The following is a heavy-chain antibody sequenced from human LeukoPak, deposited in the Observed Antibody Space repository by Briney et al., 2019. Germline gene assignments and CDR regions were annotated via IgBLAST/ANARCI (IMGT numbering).Heavy chain of an antibody. Sequence: GGSLRLSCAASGFTFSSYEMHWVRQATGKGLEWVSAIGTAGDTYYPGSVKGRFTISSENAKNSLYLQMNSLRAGDTAVYYCARSEGTGTFGLDYWGQGTLVTVSS. D-gene: IGHD3-16*01. CDR2: IGTAGDT. J-gene: IGHJ4*02. CDR3: ARSEGTGTFGLDY. V-gene: IGHV3-13*01. CDR1: GFTFSSYE.